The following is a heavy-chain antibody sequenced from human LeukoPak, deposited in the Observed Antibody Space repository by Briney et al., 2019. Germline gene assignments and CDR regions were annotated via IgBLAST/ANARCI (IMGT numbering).Heavy chain of an antibody. CDR2: ISYDGSNK. Sequence: GGSLRLSCAASGFTFSSYAMRWVRQALGKGLEWVAVISYDGSNKYYADSVKGRFTISRDNSKNTLYLQMNSLRAEDTAVYYCARESSGYYLDYWGQGTLVTVSS. D-gene: IGHD3-22*01. J-gene: IGHJ4*02. V-gene: IGHV3-30-3*01. CDR3: ARESSGYYLDY. CDR1: GFTFSSYA.